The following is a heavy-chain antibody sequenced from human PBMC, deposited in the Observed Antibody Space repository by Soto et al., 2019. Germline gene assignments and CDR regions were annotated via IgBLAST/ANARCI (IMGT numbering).Heavy chain of an antibody. V-gene: IGHV3-23*01. CDR3: AKVIEKIQDWRALEYYYCMDV. CDR1: GFTLSSYS. J-gene: IGHJ6*02. CDR2: ISVSGGST. D-gene: IGHD5-18*01. Sequence: PXGSLRLSFAASGFTLSSYSMSWVRQAPGKGLEWVSAISVSGGSTYYADSVKGRFTISRDNSKNTLYLQMNSLRAEDTAVYYCAKVIEKIQDWRALEYYYCMDVWGQGTTVTVS.